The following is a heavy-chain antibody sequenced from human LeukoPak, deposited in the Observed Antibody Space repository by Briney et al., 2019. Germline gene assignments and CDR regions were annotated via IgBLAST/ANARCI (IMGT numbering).Heavy chain of an antibody. CDR2: ISHRGRT. CDR3: ARDGITMVRGVNLGLGWFDP. Sequence: SETLSLTCAVYGGSLSDYYWSWIRQSPGKGLEWIGEISHRGRTYYNLSLKSRVTISIDTSKNQFSLKLSSVTAADTAVYYCARDGITMVRGVNLGLGWFDPWGQGTLVTVSS. CDR1: GGSLSDYY. J-gene: IGHJ5*02. V-gene: IGHV4-34*01. D-gene: IGHD3-10*01.